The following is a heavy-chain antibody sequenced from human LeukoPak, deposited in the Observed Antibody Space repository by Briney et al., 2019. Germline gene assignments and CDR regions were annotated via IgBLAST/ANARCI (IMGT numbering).Heavy chain of an antibody. CDR2: ISHSGTT. V-gene: IGHV4-59*08. CDR3: ARTRPQDYSTSYMDV. J-gene: IGHJ6*04. Sequence: PSETLSLTCNVTGDSISSDYWSWIRQSPGKGLEWIGFISHSGTTDYNPALQSRVAISIDKSKNQFSLKMTSVTAADTAVYYCARTRPQDYSTSYMDVWGKGTTVTVSS. CDR1: GDSISSDY. D-gene: IGHD4-11*01.